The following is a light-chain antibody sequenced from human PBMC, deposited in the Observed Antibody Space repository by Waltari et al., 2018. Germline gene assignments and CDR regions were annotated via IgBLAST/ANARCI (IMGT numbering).Light chain of an antibody. V-gene: IGKV1-5*03. Sequence: DIQVTQSPSTLSASVGDRVTITSRASHTISSGLAWYQQKPGKAPKLLIYKASFLESGVPSRFSGSGSGTESTLTISSLQPDDFATYYCQVFETFGQGTKLEIK. CDR1: HTISSG. J-gene: IGKJ2*01. CDR2: KAS. CDR3: QVFET.